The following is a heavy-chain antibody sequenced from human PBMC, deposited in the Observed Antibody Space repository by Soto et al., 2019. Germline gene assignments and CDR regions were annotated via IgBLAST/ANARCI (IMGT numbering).Heavy chain of an antibody. D-gene: IGHD1-26*01. J-gene: IGHJ6*03. CDR3: ERGRGTLGAGTPQFPHYYYYYYMDV. Sequence: VQLVQSGAEVKNPGASVKVSCKASGYTFTSYGLRWVRQAPGQGLEWIGWISAYNGNINYAQKLQGRVTMTTDTSTSTAYMELRSLRSDDTDVYYCERGRGTLGAGTPQFPHYYYYYYMDVWGKGTTVTVSS. CDR2: ISAYNGNI. V-gene: IGHV1-18*01. CDR1: GYTFTSYG.